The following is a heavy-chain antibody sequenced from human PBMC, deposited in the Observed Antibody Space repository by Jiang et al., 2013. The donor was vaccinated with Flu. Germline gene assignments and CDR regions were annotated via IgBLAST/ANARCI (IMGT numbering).Heavy chain of an antibody. CDR1: GGSFSGYY. CDR2: INHSGST. D-gene: IGHD2-2*01. CDR3: ARGSVDQLLLPYYFDY. J-gene: IGHJ4*02. Sequence: LLKPSETLSLTCAVYGGSFSGYYWSWIRQPPGKGLEWIGEINHSGSTNYNPSLKSRVTISVDTSKNQFSLKLSSVTAADTAVYYCARGSVDQLLLPYYFDYWGQGTLVTVSS. V-gene: IGHV4-34*01.